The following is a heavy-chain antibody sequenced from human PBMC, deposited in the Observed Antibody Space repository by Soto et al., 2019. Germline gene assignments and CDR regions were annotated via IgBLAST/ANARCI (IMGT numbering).Heavy chain of an antibody. CDR1: GFTFSTYG. V-gene: IGHV3-30-3*01. J-gene: IGHJ5*02. CDR2: ISYDGSKQ. D-gene: IGHD4-17*01. Sequence: QVQLVESGGGVVQPGRSLRLSCAASGFTFSTYGLHWVRQSPGKGLEWLTVISYDGSKQYYADSVSGRFTISRDNPKNTAYLHMQTLSVEDTAIHYCTRGLTVAGLDTWGQGTLVTVSS. CDR3: TRGLTVAGLDT.